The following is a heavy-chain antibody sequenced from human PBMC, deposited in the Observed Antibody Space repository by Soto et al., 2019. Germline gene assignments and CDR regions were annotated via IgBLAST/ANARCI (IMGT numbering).Heavy chain of an antibody. J-gene: IGHJ6*02. CDR3: AKATATTETTLYYYYGMDV. D-gene: IGHD4-17*01. CDR1: GFTFSSDA. CDR2: ISGSGRTT. V-gene: IGHV3-23*01. Sequence: GGSLRLSCAASGFTFSSDAMSWVRQAPGKGREGVSAISGSGRTTYYADSVKGRFTIPRDNSKNTLYLQMNSLRAEATAVYYCAKATATTETTLYYYYGMDVWGQGTTVTVSS.